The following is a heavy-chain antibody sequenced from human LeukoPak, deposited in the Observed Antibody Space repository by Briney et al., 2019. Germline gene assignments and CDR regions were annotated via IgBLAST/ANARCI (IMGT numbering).Heavy chain of an antibody. CDR1: GGSISSDY. CDR2: IYYSGTT. CDR3: ARGANWGSPDY. D-gene: IGHD7-27*01. Sequence: PSETLSLTCTVSGGSISSDYWSWIRQSPGKGLEWIGYIYYSGTTSYNPSLKSRVTISLDTSKNQFSLKLSSVTAADTAVYYCARGANWGSPDYWGQGTLVTVAS. J-gene: IGHJ4*02. V-gene: IGHV4-59*01.